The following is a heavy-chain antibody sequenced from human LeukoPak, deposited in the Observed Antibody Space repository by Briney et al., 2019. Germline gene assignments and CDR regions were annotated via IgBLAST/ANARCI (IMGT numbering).Heavy chain of an antibody. CDR3: ASSPWLSHRP. J-gene: IGHJ5*02. V-gene: IGHV4-34*01. Sequence: KTSETLSLTCAVYGGSFRGYFWSWIRQPPGKGLEWIGEINHSGSTDYNPSLKSRVTISVDTCNNQFSLKLSSVTAADTAIYYCASSPWLSHRPWGQGTLVTVSS. D-gene: IGHD6-19*01. CDR2: INHSGST. CDR1: GGSFRGYF.